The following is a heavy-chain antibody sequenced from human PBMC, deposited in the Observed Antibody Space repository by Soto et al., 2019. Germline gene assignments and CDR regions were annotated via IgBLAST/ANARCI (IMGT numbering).Heavy chain of an antibody. V-gene: IGHV3-30-3*01. CDR3: AGTYSSSPTRYYYYGMDV. CDR2: ISYDGSNK. J-gene: IGHJ6*02. CDR1: GFTCSSYA. D-gene: IGHD6-6*01. Sequence: PGGSLRLSCAASGFTCSSYAMHWVGQAPGKGLEWVAVISYDGSNKYYADSVKGRFTISRDNSKNTLYLQMNSLRAEDTAVYYCAGTYSSSPTRYYYYGMDVWGQGTTVTVSS.